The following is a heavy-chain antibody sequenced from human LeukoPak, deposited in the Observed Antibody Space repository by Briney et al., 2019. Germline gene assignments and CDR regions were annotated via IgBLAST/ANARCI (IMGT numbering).Heavy chain of an antibody. CDR2: INPGAGNT. J-gene: IGHJ6*03. V-gene: IGHV1-46*01. D-gene: IGHD3-10*01. CDR1: GYTFSNYY. CDR3: AREGSTRMVLGYMDV. Sequence: ASVKVSCKASGYTFSNYYMHWVRQAPGQGLEWMGIINPGAGNTRYAQKFRGRVTMTRDTSTSTIYMDLSRLRSEDTAVYYCAREGSTRMVLGYMDVWGKGTTVTVSS.